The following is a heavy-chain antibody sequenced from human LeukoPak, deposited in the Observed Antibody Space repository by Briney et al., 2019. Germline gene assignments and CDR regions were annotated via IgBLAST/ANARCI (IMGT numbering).Heavy chain of an antibody. CDR2: INHSGST. V-gene: IGHV4-34*01. J-gene: IGHJ6*02. CDR3: ARVSICRVVPAASHCGMDV. Sequence: PSETLSLTCAVYGGSFSGYYWRWIRQPPGKGLEWIGEINHSGSTNYNPSLKSRVTISVDTSKNQFSLKLSSVTAADTAVYYCARVSICRVVPAASHCGMDVWGQGTTVTVSS. CDR1: GGSFSGYY. D-gene: IGHD2-2*01.